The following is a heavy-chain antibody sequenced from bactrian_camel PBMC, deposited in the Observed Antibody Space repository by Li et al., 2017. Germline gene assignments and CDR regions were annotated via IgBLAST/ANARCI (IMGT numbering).Heavy chain of an antibody. Sequence: HVQLVESGGGSVQAGGSLRLSCEYSGDSYTRNCIGWFRQPPGKEREGVACIDSRGGSTYYRDSVKGRFTISQDNAKNGVYLQMNSLSPEDTAMYYCAAGGFYTDYSHASGYKYWGQGTQVTVS. CDR3: AAGGFYTDYSHASGYKY. V-gene: IGHV3-3*01. J-gene: IGHJ4*01. CDR1: GDSYTRNC. D-gene: IGHD1*01. CDR2: IDSRGGST.